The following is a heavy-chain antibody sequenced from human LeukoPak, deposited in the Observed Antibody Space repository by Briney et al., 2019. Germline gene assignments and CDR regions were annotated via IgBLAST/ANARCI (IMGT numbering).Heavy chain of an antibody. CDR1: GFTFSSFS. J-gene: IGHJ4*02. CDR2: ISHTGSTV. D-gene: IGHD6-13*01. CDR3: AKDEAAAEEGID. Sequence: GGSLRLSCAASGFTFSSFSMNWVRQAPGKGLEWVSYISHTGSTVSYADSVKGRFTISRDNSKNTLYLQMNSLRAEDTAVYYCAKDEAAAEEGIDWGQGTLVTVSS. V-gene: IGHV3-48*01.